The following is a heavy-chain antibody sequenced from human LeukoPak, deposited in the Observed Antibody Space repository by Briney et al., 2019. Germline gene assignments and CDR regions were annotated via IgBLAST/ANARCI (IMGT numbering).Heavy chain of an antibody. Sequence: SETLSLTCAVYGGSFSGYYWSWIRQPPGKGLEWIGEINHSGSTNYNPSLKSRVTISVDTSKNQFSLKLSSVTAADTAAYYCARGGIAARPLWFDPWGQGTLVTVSS. CDR1: GGSFSGYY. J-gene: IGHJ5*02. CDR2: INHSGST. D-gene: IGHD6-6*01. V-gene: IGHV4-34*01. CDR3: ARGGIAARPLWFDP.